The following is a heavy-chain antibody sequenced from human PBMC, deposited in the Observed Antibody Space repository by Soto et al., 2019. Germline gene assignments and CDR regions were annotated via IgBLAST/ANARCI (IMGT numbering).Heavy chain of an antibody. Sequence: GGSLRLSCAASGFTFSSYWMHWVRQAPGKGLVWVSRINSDGSSTSYADSVKGRFTISRDNAKNTLYLQMNSLRAEDTAVYYWARKGIPETTVTPRGAFDIWGQGTMVTVSS. V-gene: IGHV3-74*01. J-gene: IGHJ3*02. D-gene: IGHD4-17*01. CDR3: ARKGIPETTVTPRGAFDI. CDR2: INSDGSST. CDR1: GFTFSSYW.